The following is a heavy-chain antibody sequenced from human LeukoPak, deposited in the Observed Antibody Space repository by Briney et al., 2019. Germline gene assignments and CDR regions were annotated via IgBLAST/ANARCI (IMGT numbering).Heavy chain of an antibody. J-gene: IGHJ2*01. Sequence: GGSLRLSCAASGFNFSNYWMHWVRQVPGKGPVWVSRINNGGLSITYAESGKGRFTISRDNMKNMVYLQMKSLRVDDTAVYYCVGEGVVEPGWYFDLWGRGTLVTVSS. CDR1: GFNFSNYW. V-gene: IGHV3-74*03. CDR2: INNGGLSI. CDR3: VGEGVVEPGWYFDL. D-gene: IGHD2-21*01.